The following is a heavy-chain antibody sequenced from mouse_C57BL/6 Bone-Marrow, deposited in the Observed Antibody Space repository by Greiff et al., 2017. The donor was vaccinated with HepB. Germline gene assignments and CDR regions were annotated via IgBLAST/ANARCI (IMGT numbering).Heavy chain of an antibody. CDR2: IYPGDGDT. V-gene: IGHV1-82*01. Sequence: VKLMESGPELVKPGASVKISCKASGYAFSSSWMNWVKQRPGQGLEWIGRIYPGDGDTNYNGKFKGKATLTADKSSSTAYMQLSSLTSEDSAVYFCARGDWYFDVWGTGTTVTVSS. J-gene: IGHJ1*03. CDR1: GYAFSSSW. CDR3: ARGDWYFDV.